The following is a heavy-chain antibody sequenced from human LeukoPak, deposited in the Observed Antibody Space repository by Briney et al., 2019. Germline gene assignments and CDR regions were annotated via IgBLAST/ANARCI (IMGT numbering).Heavy chain of an antibody. Sequence: PGRSLRLSCAASGFTFTTYNLPWGRQAPGKGLGGVAFTWSDGSETVYADSVKGRFIISRANSTTTLYLPMKSLRVEDTSLYYCARAQSATLSYYFASWGRGTLVTVSS. V-gene: IGHV3-33*01. CDR2: TWSDGSET. CDR1: GFTFTTYN. D-gene: IGHD2-15*01. J-gene: IGHJ4*02. CDR3: ARAQSATLSYYFAS.